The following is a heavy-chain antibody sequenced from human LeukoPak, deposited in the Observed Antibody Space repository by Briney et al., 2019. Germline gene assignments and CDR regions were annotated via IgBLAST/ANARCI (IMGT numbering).Heavy chain of an antibody. J-gene: IGHJ4*02. CDR2: ISSSSSTI. Sequence: GGSLRLSCAASGFTFSSYSMNWVRQAPGKGLEWVSYISSSSSTIYYADSVKGRFTISGDNAKNSLYLQMNSLRAEDTAVYYCARGYGSYDYWGQGTLVTVSS. D-gene: IGHD1-26*01. V-gene: IGHV3-48*01. CDR3: ARGYGSYDY. CDR1: GFTFSSYS.